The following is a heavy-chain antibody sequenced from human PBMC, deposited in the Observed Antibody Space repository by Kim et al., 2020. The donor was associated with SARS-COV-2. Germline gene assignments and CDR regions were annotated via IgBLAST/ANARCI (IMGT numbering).Heavy chain of an antibody. CDR1: GGTFSSYA. V-gene: IGHV1-69*13. J-gene: IGHJ1*01. CDR2: IIPIFGTA. D-gene: IGHD3-10*01. Sequence: SVKVSCKASGGTFSSYAISWVRQAPGQGLEWMGGIIPIFGTANYAQKFQGRVTITADESTSTAYMELSSLRSEDTAVYYCARDGFFRDTMVRGVKTEYFQHWGQGTLVTVSS. CDR3: ARDGFFRDTMVRGVKTEYFQH.